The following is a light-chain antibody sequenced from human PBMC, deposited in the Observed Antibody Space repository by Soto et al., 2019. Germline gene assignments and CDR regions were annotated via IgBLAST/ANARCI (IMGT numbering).Light chain of an antibody. J-gene: IGKJ3*01. CDR3: QEYCKLPLFT. Sequence: EIVVTQSPGILSVSPGDRATLSCRASQSVGRNFAWYQQKPGQAPTLLIYAASTRATGLPARFSGSGSWTDFTLTISSLQSEDFSVYYCQEYCKLPLFTFGPVTRVDIK. CDR1: QSVGRN. CDR2: AAS. V-gene: IGKV3-15*01.